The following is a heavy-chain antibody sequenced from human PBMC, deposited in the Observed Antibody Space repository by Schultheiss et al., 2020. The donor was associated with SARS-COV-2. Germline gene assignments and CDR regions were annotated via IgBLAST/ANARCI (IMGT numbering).Heavy chain of an antibody. Sequence: GGSLRLSCAASGFIFRDYAMSWVRQAPGKGLEWVSSVSGSGGSTYYADSVKGRFTISRDNSKNTLYLQMNSLRAEDTAVYYCASTQDPYSTPFDYWGQGTLVTVSS. D-gene: IGHD6-13*01. V-gene: IGHV3-23*01. CDR2: VSGSGGST. J-gene: IGHJ4*02. CDR1: GFIFRDYA. CDR3: ASTQDPYSTPFDY.